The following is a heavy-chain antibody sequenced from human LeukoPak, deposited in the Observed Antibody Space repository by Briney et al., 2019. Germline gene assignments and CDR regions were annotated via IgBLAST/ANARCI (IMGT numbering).Heavy chain of an antibody. Sequence: GGSLRLSCAASEFTFSSYGMSWVRQAPGKGLEWVSAISGSGGSTYYADSVKGRFTISRDNSKNTLYLQMNSLRAEDTAVYYCAKRIAARPDWFDPWGQGTLVTVSS. D-gene: IGHD6-6*01. J-gene: IGHJ5*02. CDR3: AKRIAARPDWFDP. V-gene: IGHV3-23*01. CDR2: ISGSGGST. CDR1: EFTFSSYG.